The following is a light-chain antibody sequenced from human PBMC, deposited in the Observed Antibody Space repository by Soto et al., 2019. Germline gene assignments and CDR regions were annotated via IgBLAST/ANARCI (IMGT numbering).Light chain of an antibody. CDR3: CSHAGDNTYV. Sequence: QSVLTQPPSASGSPGQSVTISCTGTSSDVGCYNYVSWYQQHPGKAPKLMIYEVTKRPSGVPDRFSGSKSGNTASLTVSGLQAEDEADYFCCSHAGDNTYVFGTGTKVTVL. CDR2: EVT. V-gene: IGLV2-8*01. J-gene: IGLJ1*01. CDR1: SSDVGCYNY.